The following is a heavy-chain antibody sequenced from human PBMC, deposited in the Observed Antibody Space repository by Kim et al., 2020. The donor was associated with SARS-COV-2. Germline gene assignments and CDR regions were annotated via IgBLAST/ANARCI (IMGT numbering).Heavy chain of an antibody. J-gene: IGHJ4*02. V-gene: IGHV5-51*01. D-gene: IGHD6-13*01. CDR3: ARRSAIAAAEIDY. Sequence: SSPSFQGQVTISADKSISTAYLQWSSLKASDTAMYYCARRSAIAAAEIDYWGQGTLVTVSS.